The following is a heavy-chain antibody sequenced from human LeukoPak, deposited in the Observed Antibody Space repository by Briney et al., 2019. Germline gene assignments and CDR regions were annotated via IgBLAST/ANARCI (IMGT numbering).Heavy chain of an antibody. CDR3: VVSTHGWIDY. V-gene: IGHV1-2*04. D-gene: IGHD2-8*01. CDR2: INPASGGT. J-gene: IGHJ4*02. CDR1: GYSFTGYY. Sequence: ASVKVSCKASGYSFTGYYIHWMRQAPGQGLEWMGWINPASGGTKYAQKFQGWVTMTRDTSINTAYLELSRLTSDDTAVYYCVVSTHGWIDYWGQGTLVTVSS.